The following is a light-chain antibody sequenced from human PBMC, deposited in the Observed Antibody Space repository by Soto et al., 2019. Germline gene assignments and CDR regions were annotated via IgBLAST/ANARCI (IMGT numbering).Light chain of an antibody. CDR3: QQYGSSPAT. Sequence: EVVMRQSPATLSVSPGEGATLSCRASQGIGDTLAWYQHKPGQTPRLLIYGASSRATGIPDRFSGSGSGTDFTLTISRLEPEDFAVYYCQQYGSSPATFGGGTKVDIK. V-gene: IGKV3-20*01. J-gene: IGKJ4*01. CDR1: QGIGDT. CDR2: GAS.